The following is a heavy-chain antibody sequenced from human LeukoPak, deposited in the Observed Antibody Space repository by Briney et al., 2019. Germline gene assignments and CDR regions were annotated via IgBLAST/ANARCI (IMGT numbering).Heavy chain of an antibody. J-gene: IGHJ4*02. CDR1: GYTFTSYG. CDR2: ISAYNGNT. D-gene: IGHD1-26*01. V-gene: IGHV1-18*01. CDR3: ASDKGKWAPFRLFDY. Sequence: GASVKVSCKASGYTFTSYGISWVRQAPGQGLEWMGWISAYNGNTNYAQKVQDRVTMTTDTSTTTAYMELRSLRSDDTAVYSSASDKGKWAPFRLFDYWGQGRLVTVSS.